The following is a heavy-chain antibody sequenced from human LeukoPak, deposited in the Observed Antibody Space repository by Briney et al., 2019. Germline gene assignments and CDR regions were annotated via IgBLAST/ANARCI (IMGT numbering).Heavy chain of an antibody. CDR2: ISYDGSNK. V-gene: IGHV3-30*04. J-gene: IGHJ3*02. CDR3: ARAFTAAVAGIRLKENAFDI. CDR1: GFTFSSYA. Sequence: PGGSLRLSCAASGFTFSSYAMHWVRQAPGKGLEWVAVISYDGSNKYYADSVKGRFTISRDNSKNTLYLQMNSLRAEDTAVYYCARAFTAAVAGIRLKENAFDIWGQGTMVTVSS. D-gene: IGHD6-19*01.